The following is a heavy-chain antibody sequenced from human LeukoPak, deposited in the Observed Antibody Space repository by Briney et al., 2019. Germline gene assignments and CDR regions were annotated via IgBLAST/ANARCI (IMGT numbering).Heavy chain of an antibody. CDR3: ARGPPADYDSSGYVDY. V-gene: IGHV4-34*01. J-gene: IGHJ4*02. CDR2: INHSGST. D-gene: IGHD3-22*01. Sequence: PSETLSLTCAVYGGSFSGYYWSWIRQPPGKGLEWIGEINHSGSTNYNPSLKSRVTISVDTSKNQFSLKLSSVTAADTAVYYCARGPPADYDSSGYVDYWGQGTLVTVSS. CDR1: GGSFSGYY.